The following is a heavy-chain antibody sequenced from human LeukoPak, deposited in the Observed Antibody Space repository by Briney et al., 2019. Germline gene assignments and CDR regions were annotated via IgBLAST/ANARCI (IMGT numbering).Heavy chain of an antibody. CDR1: GFTFSSYA. D-gene: IGHD3-3*02. CDR2: ISGSGGST. CDR3: AKGGHFSPFDP. Sequence: GGSLRLSCAASGFTFSSYAMSWVRQAPGKGLEWVSAISGSGGSTYYADSVKGRFTISRDNSKNTLYLQMNSLRAGDTAIYYCAKGGHFSPFDPWGQGTLVTVSS. J-gene: IGHJ5*02. V-gene: IGHV3-23*01.